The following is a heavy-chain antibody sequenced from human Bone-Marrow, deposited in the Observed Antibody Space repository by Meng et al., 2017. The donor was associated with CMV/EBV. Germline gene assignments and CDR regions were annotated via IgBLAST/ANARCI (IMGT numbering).Heavy chain of an antibody. CDR3: VRDQFETGSYGMGV. J-gene: IGHJ6*02. CDR2: ISGSSRYI. Sequence: GESLKISCAASGFIFSSYSMNWVRQAPGKGLEWVSSISGSSRYIYYADSVKGRFTISRDNAKNSLYLQMNTLRAEDTALYYCVRDQFETGSYGMGVWGQGTTVTVSS. V-gene: IGHV3-21*04. D-gene: IGHD1-14*01. CDR1: GFIFSSYS.